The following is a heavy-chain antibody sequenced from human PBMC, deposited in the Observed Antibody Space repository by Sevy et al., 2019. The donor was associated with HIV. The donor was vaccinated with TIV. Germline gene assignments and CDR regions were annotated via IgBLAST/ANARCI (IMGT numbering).Heavy chain of an antibody. CDR3: ARHSTIEDFDY. J-gene: IGHJ4*02. V-gene: IGHV4-59*08. D-gene: IGHD5-12*01. CDR2: IYYSGST. Sequence: SETLSLTCTVSGGSISSYYWSWIRQPPGKGLEWIGYIYYSGSTNYNPSLKSRVTISVDTSKNQFSLKLSSVTAADTAVYHCARHSTIEDFDYWGQGTLVTVSS. CDR1: GGSISSYY.